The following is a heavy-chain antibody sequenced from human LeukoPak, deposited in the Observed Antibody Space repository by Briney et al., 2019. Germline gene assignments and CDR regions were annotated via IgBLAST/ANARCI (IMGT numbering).Heavy chain of an antibody. D-gene: IGHD5-18*01. CDR2: ISGSGGST. Sequence: GGSLRLSCAASGFTFSSYAMSWVRQAPGKGLEWVSAISGSGGSTYYADSVKGRFTISRDNSKNTLYLQMNSLRAEDTAVYYCAKEPGYSYGHYYYYGMDVWGQGTTVTVSS. CDR1: GFTFSSYA. CDR3: AKEPGYSYGHYYYYGMDV. V-gene: IGHV3-23*01. J-gene: IGHJ6*02.